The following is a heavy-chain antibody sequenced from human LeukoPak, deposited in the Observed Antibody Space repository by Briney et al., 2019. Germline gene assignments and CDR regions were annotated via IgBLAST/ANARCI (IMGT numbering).Heavy chain of an antibody. CDR1: GFTFSNYE. D-gene: IGHD6-13*01. CDR3: ARDLAYSSSWYAVGSNWFDP. J-gene: IGHJ5*02. V-gene: IGHV3-48*03. CDR2: ISSSGSDI. Sequence: GGSLRLSCAASGFTFSNYEMHWVRQAPGKGLGWVSYISSSGSDIYYADSAKGRFTISRDNAKNSLYLQMNSLRAEDTAVYYCARDLAYSSSWYAVGSNWFDPWGQGTLVTVSS.